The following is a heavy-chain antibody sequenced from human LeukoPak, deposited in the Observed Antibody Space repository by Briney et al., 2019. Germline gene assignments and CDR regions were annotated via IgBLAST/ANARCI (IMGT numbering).Heavy chain of an antibody. CDR3: VIGVGWQPDY. CDR1: GDSVTGYF. Sequence: SETLSLTRTVFGDSVTGYFLNWVRQPPGKGLEWIGHIYKIGTTNYNPSLKSRLTISADTSKNQFSLQLRSVTAADTAVYYCVIGVGWQPDYWGQGALVTVSS. V-gene: IGHV4-59*02. J-gene: IGHJ4*02. CDR2: IYKIGTT. D-gene: IGHD2-15*01.